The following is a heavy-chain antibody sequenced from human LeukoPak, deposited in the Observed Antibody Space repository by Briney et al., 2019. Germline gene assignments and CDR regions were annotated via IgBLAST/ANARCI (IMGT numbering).Heavy chain of an antibody. Sequence: SQTLSLTCAISGDSVSSNRAAWNWIRQSPSRGLEWLGRTYYRSKWYNDYAVSVKSRIIINPDTSKNQFSLQLNSVTPEDSAVYYCARDPGYCSGGSCPGAFDIWGQGTMVIVSS. CDR2: TYYRSKWYN. CDR1: GDSVSSNRAA. V-gene: IGHV6-1*01. J-gene: IGHJ3*02. CDR3: ARDPGYCSGGSCPGAFDI. D-gene: IGHD2-15*01.